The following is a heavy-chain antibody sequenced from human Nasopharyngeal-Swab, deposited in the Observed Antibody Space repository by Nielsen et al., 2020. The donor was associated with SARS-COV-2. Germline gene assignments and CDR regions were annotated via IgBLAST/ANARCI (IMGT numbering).Heavy chain of an antibody. CDR3: ARGGAGSHWRYYIDY. CDR1: GASISSQY. J-gene: IGHJ4*02. V-gene: IGHV4-59*11. Sequence: GSLRLSCFVSGASISSQYWTWLRQPPGKGLEWVGYTYDSGVTEYNPSLQSRVTISVDKSKNQFSLRLSSVSAADTAIYYCARGGAGSHWRYYIDYWGQGTLVTVSS. D-gene: IGHD2-8*02. CDR2: TYDSGVT.